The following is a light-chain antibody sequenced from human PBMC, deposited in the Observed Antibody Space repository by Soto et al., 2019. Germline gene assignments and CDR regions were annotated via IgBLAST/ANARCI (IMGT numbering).Light chain of an antibody. Sequence: QSALTQPPSASGSPGQSVTISCTGTSSDVGGYDYVSWYQQHPGKAPKLLIYEVTERPSGFPDRFSGSKSGNTASLTVSGLQAEDEAEYYCSSYAGSNVYVFGTGTKLTVL. CDR2: EVT. CDR3: SSYAGSNVYV. CDR1: SSDVGGYDY. V-gene: IGLV2-8*01. J-gene: IGLJ1*01.